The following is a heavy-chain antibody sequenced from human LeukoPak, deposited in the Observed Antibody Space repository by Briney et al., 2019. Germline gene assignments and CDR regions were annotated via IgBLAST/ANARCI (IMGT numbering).Heavy chain of an antibody. J-gene: IGHJ4*02. V-gene: IGHV1-24*01. D-gene: IGHD3-10*01. CDR1: GYTFTGYY. CDR2: FDPEDGET. CDR3: ATSRRSVLLWFGESGLS. Sequence: GASVKVSCKASGYTFTGYYMHWVRQAPGKGLEWMGGFDPEDGETIYAQKFQGRVTMTEDTSTDTAYMELSSLRSEDTAVYYCATSRRSVLLWFGESGLSWGQGTLVTVSS.